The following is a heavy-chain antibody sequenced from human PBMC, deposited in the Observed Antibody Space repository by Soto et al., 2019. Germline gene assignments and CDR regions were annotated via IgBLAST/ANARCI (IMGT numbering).Heavy chain of an antibody. CDR1: DDSISSGGYY. Sequence: QVQLQESGPGLVKPSQTLSLTCTVSDDSISSGGYYWSWIRQHPGKGLEWIGYIYGTGNMYYKSSLKSRLTFSVDPSKNHLSLKLTSVTAADTAVYYCARGTDTWFFALWGRGTLVTVSS. CDR2: IYGTGNM. V-gene: IGHV4-31*03. J-gene: IGHJ2*01. CDR3: ARGTDTWFFAL. D-gene: IGHD3-9*01.